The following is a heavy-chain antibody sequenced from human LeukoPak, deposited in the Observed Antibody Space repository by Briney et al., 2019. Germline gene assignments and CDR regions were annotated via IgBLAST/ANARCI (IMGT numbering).Heavy chain of an antibody. Sequence: ASVKVSCKASGGTFSSYAISWVRQAPGQGLEWVGRIIPILGIANYAQKFQGRVTITADKSTSTAYMELRSLRSDDTAVYYCARNLMVRGNWFDPWGQGTLVTVSS. CDR2: IIPILGIA. J-gene: IGHJ5*02. D-gene: IGHD3-10*01. CDR1: GGTFSSYA. CDR3: ARNLMVRGNWFDP. V-gene: IGHV1-69*04.